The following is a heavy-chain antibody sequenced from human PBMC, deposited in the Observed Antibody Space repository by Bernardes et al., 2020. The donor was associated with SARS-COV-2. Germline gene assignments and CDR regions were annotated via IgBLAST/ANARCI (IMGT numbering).Heavy chain of an antibody. Sequence: ASVKVSCKTSGYAFASYDINWVRQATGQGLEWVGWMNPNSGDSGYAQKFQGRITLTRDSSTGTAYMELSSLRSEDTAIYYCARGSGSICSSNICYSDNWGQGTLVTVSS. CDR1: GYAFASYD. J-gene: IGHJ4*02. CDR2: MNPNSGDS. V-gene: IGHV1-8*01. CDR3: ARGSGSICSSNICYSDN. D-gene: IGHD2-2*01.